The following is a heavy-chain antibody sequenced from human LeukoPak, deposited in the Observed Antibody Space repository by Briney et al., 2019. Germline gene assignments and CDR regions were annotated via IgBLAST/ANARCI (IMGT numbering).Heavy chain of an antibody. V-gene: IGHV3-23*01. D-gene: IGHD3-16*01. J-gene: IGHJ4*02. CDR2: ITGSGGKT. CDR3: SRMGETRVSDY. CDR1: GFTFSSYV. Sequence: PGGSLRLSCAASGFTFSSYVMIWVRLAPGKGLEWVASITGSGGKTYYAGSVKGRFTISRDNSKNMLYLQMNSLSPEDTAVYFCSRMGETRVSDYWGQGTLVTVSS.